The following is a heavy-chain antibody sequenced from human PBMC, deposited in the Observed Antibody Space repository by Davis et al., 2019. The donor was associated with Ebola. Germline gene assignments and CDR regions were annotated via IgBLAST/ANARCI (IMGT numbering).Heavy chain of an antibody. CDR1: GFNFSNYG. V-gene: IGHV3-48*04. J-gene: IGHJ6*02. Sequence: GGSLRLSCAASGFNFSNYGMTWVRQAPGKGLEWVSSLSGSGDSPDYADSVKGRFTISRDNAKNSLYLQMNSLRAEDTAVYYCARTYYDFWSGYYYYYGMDVWGQGTTVTVSS. CDR2: LSGSGDSP. CDR3: ARTYYDFWSGYYYYYGMDV. D-gene: IGHD3-3*01.